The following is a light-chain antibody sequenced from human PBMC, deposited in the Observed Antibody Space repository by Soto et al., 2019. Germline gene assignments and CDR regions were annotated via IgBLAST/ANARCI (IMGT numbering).Light chain of an antibody. V-gene: IGKV3-20*01. CDR2: RAS. CDR1: QSLSSSY. Sequence: EIVLTQSPGTLSLSPGERATLSCRASQSLSSSYLAWYQQKPGQAPRLLIYRASSRATGIPDRFSGSGSGTDFTLTISRLEPKDCAVYYCQQYGSSPQTFVQGTTVEIK. J-gene: IGKJ1*01. CDR3: QQYGSSPQT.